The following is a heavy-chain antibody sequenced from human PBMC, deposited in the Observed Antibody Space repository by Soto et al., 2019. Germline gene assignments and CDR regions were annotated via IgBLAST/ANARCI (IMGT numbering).Heavy chain of an antibody. CDR1: GYTFSSYH. Sequence: QIQRVQSGAEVKKPGASVKVSCKASGYTFSSYHITWVRQAPGQGLEWMGWISAYNGNTNYAQNLQGRVTMTTDPSTSTAYMELRSLRSADTAVYYCARDLPPVDYWGQGTLVTVSS. V-gene: IGHV1-18*01. CDR3: ARDLPPVDY. CDR2: ISAYNGNT. J-gene: IGHJ4*02.